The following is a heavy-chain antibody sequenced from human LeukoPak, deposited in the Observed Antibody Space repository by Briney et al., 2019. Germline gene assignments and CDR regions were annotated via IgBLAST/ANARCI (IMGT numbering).Heavy chain of an antibody. Sequence: PSETLSLTCTLSGFSLSNYSWSWVRQPPGKELEWIGRIYTSARTNYNPSLQSRVTISADTSKNQFSLKLAPVTAADTAVYYCARRRLEDSASTITNWTDTWRQGTLVTVSS. CDR3: ARRRLEDSASTITNWTDT. CDR2: IYTSART. J-gene: IGHJ5*02. V-gene: IGHV4-4*07. CDR1: GFSLSNYS. D-gene: IGHD1-26*01.